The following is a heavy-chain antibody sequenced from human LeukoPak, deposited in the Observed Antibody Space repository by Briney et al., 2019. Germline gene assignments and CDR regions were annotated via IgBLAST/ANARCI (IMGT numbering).Heavy chain of an antibody. V-gene: IGHV4-39*01. CDR2: IYHSGST. CDR3: ARHRGIAAAPHSFDY. J-gene: IGHJ4*02. D-gene: IGHD6-13*01. CDR1: GGSISSYY. Sequence: KPSETLSLTCTVSGGSISSYYWGWIRQPPGKGLEWIGSIYHSGSTYYNPSLKSRVTISVDTSKNQFSLKLSSVTAADTAVYYCARHRGIAAAPHSFDYWGQGTLVTVSS.